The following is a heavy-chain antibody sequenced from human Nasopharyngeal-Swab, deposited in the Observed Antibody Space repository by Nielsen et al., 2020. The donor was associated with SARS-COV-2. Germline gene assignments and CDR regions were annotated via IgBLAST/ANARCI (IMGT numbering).Heavy chain of an antibody. J-gene: IGHJ4*02. Sequence: WIRQPPGKGLEWVAVIWYDGSNKYYADSVKGRFTISRDNSKNTLYLQMNSLRAGDTAVYYCARPSYTFGGVIVAGAFDYWGQGTLVTVSS. V-gene: IGHV3-33*01. CDR2: IWYDGSNK. CDR3: ARPSYTFGGVIVAGAFDY. D-gene: IGHD3-16*02.